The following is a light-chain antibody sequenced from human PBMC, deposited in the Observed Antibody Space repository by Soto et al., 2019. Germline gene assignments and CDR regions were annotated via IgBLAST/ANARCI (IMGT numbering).Light chain of an antibody. CDR2: DAS. CDR1: QSVSSH. CDR3: QQRSYPIT. Sequence: EIVWTQSPATLSLSPGERATLSCRTSQSVSSHLAWYQQKPGQAPRLLIHDASSRATGTPARFSGSGFGTDFTLTISSLEPEDFAVYYCQQRSYPITFGQGTRLEIK. V-gene: IGKV3-11*01. J-gene: IGKJ5*01.